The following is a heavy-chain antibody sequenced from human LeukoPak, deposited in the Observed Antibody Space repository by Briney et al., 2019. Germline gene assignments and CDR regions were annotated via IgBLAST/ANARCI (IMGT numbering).Heavy chain of an antibody. V-gene: IGHV1-18*01. CDR3: ARDEAYYDILTGYRYNDAFDI. D-gene: IGHD3-9*01. Sequence: ASVKVSCKASGYTFTSYGISWVRQAPGQGLEWMGWISADNGNTNYAQKLQGRVTMTTDTSTSTAYMELRSLRYDDTAVYYCARDEAYYDILTGYRYNDAFDIWGQGTMVPVSS. CDR2: ISADNGNT. J-gene: IGHJ3*02. CDR1: GYTFTSYG.